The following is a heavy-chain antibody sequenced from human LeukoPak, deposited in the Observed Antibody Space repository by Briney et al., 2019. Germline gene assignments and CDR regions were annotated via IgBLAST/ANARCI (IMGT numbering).Heavy chain of an antibody. J-gene: IGHJ4*02. Sequence: ASVKVSFKASGYTFTSYDINWVRQAPGQGLEWMGWMNPNSGNTGYAQKFQGRVTMTRNTSISTAYMELGSLRSEDTAVYYCARGHSSGWYVFDYWGQGTLVTVSS. CDR2: MNPNSGNT. V-gene: IGHV1-8*01. CDR3: ARGHSSGWYVFDY. CDR1: GYTFTSYD. D-gene: IGHD6-19*01.